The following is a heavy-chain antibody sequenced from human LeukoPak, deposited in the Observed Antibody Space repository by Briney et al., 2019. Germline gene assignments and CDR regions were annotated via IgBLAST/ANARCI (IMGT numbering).Heavy chain of an antibody. J-gene: IGHJ4*02. CDR2: IYSGGST. Sequence: GGSLTLTCAASGFTVSSNYMSWVRQAPAKGLEWVSVIYSGGSTYYADSVKGRFTISTDNSKNTLYLQMNSLRGEDTAVYYCARTTGNWGQGTLVTVSS. CDR3: ARTTGN. D-gene: IGHD4-17*01. CDR1: GFTVSSNY. V-gene: IGHV3-66*01.